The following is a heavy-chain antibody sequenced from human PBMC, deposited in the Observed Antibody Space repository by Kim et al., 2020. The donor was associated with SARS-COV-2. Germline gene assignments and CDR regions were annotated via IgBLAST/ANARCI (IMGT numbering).Heavy chain of an antibody. CDR3: ARSPSVRGGQRYAFDI. CDR1: GYTFTSYY. D-gene: IGHD3-10*01. J-gene: IGHJ3*02. Sequence: ASVKVSCKASGYTFTSYYMHWVRQAPGQGLEWMGIINPSGGSTSYAQKFQGRVTMTRDTSTSTVYMELSSLRSEDTAVYYCARSPSVRGGQRYAFDIWGQGTMVTVSS. V-gene: IGHV1-46*01. CDR2: INPSGGST.